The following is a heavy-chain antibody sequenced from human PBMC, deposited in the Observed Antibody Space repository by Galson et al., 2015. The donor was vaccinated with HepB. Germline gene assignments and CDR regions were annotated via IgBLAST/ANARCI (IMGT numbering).Heavy chain of an antibody. Sequence: SVKVSCKASGYTFTSYDVTWVRQAPGQGLEWMGWMNPKSTNTGYARKFQGRVTMTGDTSMDTAHMELSSLTSEDTAVYYCARAVRNQLLSEYWGQGTLVTVSS. D-gene: IGHD1-26*01. V-gene: IGHV1-8*01. J-gene: IGHJ4*02. CDR1: GYTFTSYD. CDR2: MNPKSTNT. CDR3: ARAVRNQLLSEY.